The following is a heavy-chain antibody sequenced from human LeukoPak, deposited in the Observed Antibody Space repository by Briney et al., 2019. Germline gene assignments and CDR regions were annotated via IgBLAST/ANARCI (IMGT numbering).Heavy chain of an antibody. D-gene: IGHD5-18*01. CDR1: GFXFSSYW. CDR2: INSDGTST. CDR3: ARHSSRYTYDFDS. V-gene: IGHV3-74*01. J-gene: IGHJ4*02. Sequence: GGSLRLSCAASGFXFSSYWIHWVRQAPGKGLVWVSRINSDGTSTSYADSVKGRFTISRDNAKDTLYLQMNSLRAEDTAVYYCARHSSRYTYDFDSWGQGTLVTVSS.